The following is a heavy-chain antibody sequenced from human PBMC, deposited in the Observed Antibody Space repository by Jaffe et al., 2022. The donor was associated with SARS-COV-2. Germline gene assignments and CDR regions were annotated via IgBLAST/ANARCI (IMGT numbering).Heavy chain of an antibody. V-gene: IGHV3-9*01. CDR1: GFTFDDYA. CDR2: ISWNSGSI. CDR3: AKDIIPRPLHIAAAGTNYYYGMDV. Sequence: EVQLVESGGGLVQPGRSLRLSCAASGFTFDDYAMHWVRQAPGKGLEWVSGISWNSGSIGYADSVKGRFTISRDNAKNSLYLQMNSLRAEDTALYYCAKDIIPRPLHIAAAGTNYYYGMDVWGQGTTVTVSS. D-gene: IGHD6-13*01. J-gene: IGHJ6*02.